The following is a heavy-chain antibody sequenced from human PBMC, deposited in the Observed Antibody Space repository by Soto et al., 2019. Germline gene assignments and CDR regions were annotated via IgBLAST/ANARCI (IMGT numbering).Heavy chain of an antibody. Sequence: QVQLQESGPGLVKPSQTLSLTCTVSGGSISSGGYYWSWIRQHPGKGLEWIGYIYYSGSTYYNPSLQSRGTRSVDTSKNQFSLKLSSVTAAATAVYYCASGHDPIVNYYFDYWGQGTLVTVSS. CDR2: IYYSGST. CDR3: ASGHDPIVNYYFDY. CDR1: GGSISSGGYY. J-gene: IGHJ4*02. V-gene: IGHV4-31*03. D-gene: IGHD1-20*01.